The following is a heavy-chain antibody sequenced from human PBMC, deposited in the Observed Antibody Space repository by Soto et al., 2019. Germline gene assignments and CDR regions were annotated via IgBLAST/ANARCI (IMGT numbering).Heavy chain of an antibody. J-gene: IGHJ4*02. CDR2: INPNSGGT. Sequence: ASVKVSCKASGYTFTGYDMHWVRQAPGQGLEWMGWINPNSGGTNYAQKFQGWVTMTRDTSISTAYMELSRLRSDDTAVYYCAVGYYSSGWLDYWGQGTLVTVSS. CDR1: GYTFTGYD. CDR3: AVGYYSSGWLDY. D-gene: IGHD6-19*01. V-gene: IGHV1-2*04.